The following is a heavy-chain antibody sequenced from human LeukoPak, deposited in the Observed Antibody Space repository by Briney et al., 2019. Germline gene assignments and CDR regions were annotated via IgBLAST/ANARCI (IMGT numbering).Heavy chain of an antibody. CDR2: IYYSGST. CDR3: ARGGSSASNWFDP. CDR1: GGSISSYY. J-gene: IGHJ5*02. D-gene: IGHD3-22*01. V-gene: IGHV4-59*01. Sequence: SETLSLTCTVSGGSISSYYWNWIRQPPGRGLEWIGYIYYSGSTNYNPSLKSRVTISVDASKNQFSLKVSSVTAANTAVYYCARGGSSASNWFDPWGQGTLVTVSS.